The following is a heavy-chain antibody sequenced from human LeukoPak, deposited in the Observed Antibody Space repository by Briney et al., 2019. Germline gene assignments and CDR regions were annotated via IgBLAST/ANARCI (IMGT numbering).Heavy chain of an antibody. CDR1: GGFISSSSYY. V-gene: IGHV4-39*01. CDR3: ARRRYYDSTGYLE. Sequence: SETLSLTCTISGGFISSSSYYWGWIRQSPGEGLEWIGDIYYSGSTYYNPALKSRVSMSIDTSKNQFSLELRSVAAADTALYYCARRRYYDSTGYLEWGQGTLVTVTS. CDR2: IYYSGST. D-gene: IGHD3-22*01. J-gene: IGHJ1*01.